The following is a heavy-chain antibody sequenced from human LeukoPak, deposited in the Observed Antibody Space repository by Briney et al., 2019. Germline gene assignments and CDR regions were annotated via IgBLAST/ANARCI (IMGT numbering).Heavy chain of an antibody. V-gene: IGHV5-51*01. D-gene: IGHD4/OR15-4a*01. CDR3: VRHQANFGCSLFDN. CDR1: GYSFADYW. J-gene: IGHJ4*02. Sequence: ESLNITCQGSGYSFADYWIGWVRQIPGKGLEWMGLIYPGDSNTKYSPSFQGQITISVDNSISTAYLQWNSLKASDTAMYYCVRHQANFGCSLFDNWGQGTLVTVSS. CDR2: IYPGDSNT.